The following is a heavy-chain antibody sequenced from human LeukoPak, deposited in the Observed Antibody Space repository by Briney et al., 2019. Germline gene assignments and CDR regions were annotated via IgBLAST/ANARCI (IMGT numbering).Heavy chain of an antibody. CDR3: ARVKVHDYVWGSYALFDY. Sequence: SETLSLTCAVYGGSFSGYYWSWIRQPPGKGLEWIGEINHSGSTNNRSSLKSRVTISVHTSKSQFSLKLSSVTAGDTAVYYCARVKVHDYVWGSYALFDYWGQGTLVTVSS. V-gene: IGHV4-34*01. J-gene: IGHJ4*02. CDR1: GGSFSGYY. D-gene: IGHD3-16*01. CDR2: INHSGST.